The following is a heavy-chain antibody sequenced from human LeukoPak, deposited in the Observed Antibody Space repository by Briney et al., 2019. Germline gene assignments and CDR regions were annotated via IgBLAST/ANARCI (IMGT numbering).Heavy chain of an antibody. V-gene: IGHV3-7*01. Sequence: GESLRLSCAASGFSFTTYWMSWVRQAPGKGLEWVANIKQDGSEKYYVDSVKGRFTISRDNAKNSLYLQMNSLRAEDTAVYYCAKDRATYYYDSSGYTFFDYWGQGTLVTVSS. CDR2: IKQDGSEK. CDR1: GFSFTTYW. D-gene: IGHD3-22*01. CDR3: AKDRATYYYDSSGYTFFDY. J-gene: IGHJ4*02.